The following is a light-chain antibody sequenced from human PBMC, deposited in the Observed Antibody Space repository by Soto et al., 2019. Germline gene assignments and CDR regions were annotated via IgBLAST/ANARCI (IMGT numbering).Light chain of an antibody. CDR3: SSYAGSNNLYV. CDR2: EVS. J-gene: IGLJ1*01. CDR1: SSDVGGYNY. V-gene: IGLV2-8*01. Sequence: SALTQPPSGSGSPGQSVSISSTGTSSDVGGYNYVSWYQQHPGKAPKLMIYEVSKRPSGVPDRFSGSKSGNTASLTVSGLQAEDEADYYCSSYAGSNNLYVFGTGTKVTVL.